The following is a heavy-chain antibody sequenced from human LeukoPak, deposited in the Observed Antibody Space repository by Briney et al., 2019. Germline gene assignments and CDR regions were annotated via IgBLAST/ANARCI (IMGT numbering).Heavy chain of an antibody. V-gene: IGHV6-1*01. CDR2: TYYRSKWYS. Sequence: SQTLSLTCAISGDSVSSNSAAWNWIRQSPSRGLEWLGRTYYRSKWYSDYAVSVKSRVAINPDTAKNQISLQLNSVTPEDTAVYYCASSGSYRFDYWGQGTLVTVSS. CDR3: ASSGSYRFDY. CDR1: GDSVSSNSAA. J-gene: IGHJ4*02. D-gene: IGHD1-26*01.